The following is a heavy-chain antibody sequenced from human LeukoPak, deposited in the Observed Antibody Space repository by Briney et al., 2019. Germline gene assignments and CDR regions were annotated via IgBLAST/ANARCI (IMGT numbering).Heavy chain of an antibody. CDR2: ISGSGGST. Sequence: GGSLRLSCAASGFAFSSYSMNWVRQAPGKGLEWVSAISGSGGSTYYADSVKGRFTISRDNSKNTLYLQMNSLRAEDTAVYYCAKMGYYGGNPLDYWGQGTLVTVSS. D-gene: IGHD4-23*01. V-gene: IGHV3-23*01. J-gene: IGHJ4*02. CDR1: GFAFSSYS. CDR3: AKMGYYGGNPLDY.